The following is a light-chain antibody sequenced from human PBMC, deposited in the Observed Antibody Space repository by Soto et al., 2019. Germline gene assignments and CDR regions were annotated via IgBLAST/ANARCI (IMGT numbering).Light chain of an antibody. J-gene: IGKJ2*01. CDR3: QQYGYSPPT. Sequence: ENVLTQSPGTLSLSPGEGATLSCRASQSVSSTFFAWYQQKPGQALRLLLYAAASRATGIPDRFSGSGSGTDFTLTISRLEPEDFAVYYCQQYGYSPPTFGQGTKLEIK. V-gene: IGKV3-20*01. CDR1: QSVSSTF. CDR2: AAA.